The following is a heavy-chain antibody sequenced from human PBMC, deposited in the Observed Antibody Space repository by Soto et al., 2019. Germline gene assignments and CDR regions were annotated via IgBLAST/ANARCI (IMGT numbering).Heavy chain of an antibody. V-gene: IGHV3-7*03. J-gene: IGHJ4*02. Sequence: EVQVVESGGGLAQPGGSLRLSCITSGFTFTTYWMSWVRQAPGKGLEWVANIRQDGGAQYYVDSVKGRFTISRDNAKTSVYLQMDSLRAEDTAVYFCVRGGHGSGSYLGSDWGQGHLVTVSS. CDR1: GFTFTTYW. CDR2: IRQDGGAQ. D-gene: IGHD3-10*01. CDR3: VRGGHGSGSYLGSD.